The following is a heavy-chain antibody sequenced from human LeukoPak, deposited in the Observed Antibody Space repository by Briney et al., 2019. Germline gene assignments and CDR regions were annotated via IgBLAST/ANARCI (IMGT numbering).Heavy chain of an antibody. Sequence: ASVKVSCKASGYTFTSYGISWVRQAPGQGLEWMGWISAYNGNTNYAQKLQGRVTITADKSTSTAYMELSSLRSEDTAVYYCARGPSGYDYYYYYGMDVWGQGTTVTVSS. CDR2: ISAYNGNT. CDR1: GYTFTSYG. CDR3: ARGPSGYDYYYYYGMDV. J-gene: IGHJ6*02. D-gene: IGHD5-12*01. V-gene: IGHV1-18*01.